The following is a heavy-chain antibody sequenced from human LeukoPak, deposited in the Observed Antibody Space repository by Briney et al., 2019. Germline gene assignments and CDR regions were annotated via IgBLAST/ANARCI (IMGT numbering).Heavy chain of an antibody. V-gene: IGHV1-2*02. CDR2: INPNSGGT. Sequence: EASVKVSCKASGYTFTGYYMHWVRQAPGQGLEWMGWINPNSGGTNYAQKFQGRVTMTRDTSISTAYMELSKLRSDDTAVYYCARAPYSSSWFVPLDYWGQGTLVTVSS. CDR3: ARAPYSSSWFVPLDY. J-gene: IGHJ4*02. CDR1: GYTFTGYY. D-gene: IGHD6-13*01.